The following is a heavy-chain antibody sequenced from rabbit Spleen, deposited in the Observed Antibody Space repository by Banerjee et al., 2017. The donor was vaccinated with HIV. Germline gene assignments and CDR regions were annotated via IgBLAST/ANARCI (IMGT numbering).Heavy chain of an antibody. CDR2: IAGSSSGFT. Sequence: QSLEESGGDLVKPGASLTLTCTASGFSFSSSDYICWVRQAPGKGLEWISCIAGSSSGFTYSATWATGRFTISKTSSTTVTLQMTSLTAADTATYFCARDLDGVIGWNFNLWGPGTLVTVS. CDR3: ARDLDGVIGWNFNL. J-gene: IGHJ4*01. V-gene: IGHV1S40*01. D-gene: IGHD1-1*01. CDR1: GFSFSSSDY.